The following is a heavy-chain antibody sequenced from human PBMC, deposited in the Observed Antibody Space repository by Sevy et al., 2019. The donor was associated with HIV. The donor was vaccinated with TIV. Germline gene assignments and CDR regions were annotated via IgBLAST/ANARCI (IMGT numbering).Heavy chain of an antibody. V-gene: IGHV3-15*01. CDR3: TTDYGYYNSSGFNPDYFDY. J-gene: IGHJ4*02. CDR1: GFSFNNAW. CDR2: IKTKTDGGTA. D-gene: IGHD3-22*01. Sequence: GGSLRLSCAASGFSFNNAWMSWVRQPPGKGLEWVGHIKTKTDGGTADYAAPVQDRFIISRDDSENIVFLQMNGLESEDTAVYYCTTDYGYYNSSGFNPDYFDYWGQGTLVTVSS.